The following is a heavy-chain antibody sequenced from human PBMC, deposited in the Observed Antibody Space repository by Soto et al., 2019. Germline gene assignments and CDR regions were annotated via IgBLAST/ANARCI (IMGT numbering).Heavy chain of an antibody. J-gene: IGHJ6*02. CDR2: ISYDGSNK. D-gene: IGHD3-22*01. Sequence: GGSLRLSCSASGFTFSSYGMHWVLQAPCKGLEWVAVISYDGSNKYYADSVKGRFTISRDNSKNTLYLQMNSLRAEDTAVYYCAKDAPYYYDSSGYYGMDVWGQGTTVTVSS. CDR3: AKDAPYYYDSSGYYGMDV. CDR1: GFTFSSYG. V-gene: IGHV3-30*18.